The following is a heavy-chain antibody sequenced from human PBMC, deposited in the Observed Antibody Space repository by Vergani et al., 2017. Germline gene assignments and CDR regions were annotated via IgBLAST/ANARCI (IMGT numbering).Heavy chain of an antibody. CDR1: GGSFSGYY. V-gene: IGHV4-34*01. CDR3: ARGAQYCSSTSCYTSPFDY. D-gene: IGHD2-2*02. Sequence: QVQLQQWGAGLLKPSETLSLTCAVYGGSFSGYYWSWIRQPPGKGLEWIGEINHSGSTNYNPSLKSRVTISVDTSKNQFSLNLSSVTAAATAVYYCARGAQYCSSTSCYTSPFDYWGQGTLVTVSS. J-gene: IGHJ4*02. CDR2: INHSGST.